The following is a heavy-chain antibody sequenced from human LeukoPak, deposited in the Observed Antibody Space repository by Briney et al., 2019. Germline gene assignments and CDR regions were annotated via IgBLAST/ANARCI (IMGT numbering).Heavy chain of an antibody. CDR3: ARGSRDYLAFACDI. V-gene: IGHV4-59*01. Sequence: PSETLSLTCTVSGDSFRSYYWSWIRQPPGKGLEWIGYVFYTGSTNYNPSLKSRVTMSVDTSKNQFSLKLSSVTAADTAVYYCARGSRDYLAFACDIWGQGTMVTVSS. CDR1: GDSFRSYY. CDR2: VFYTGST. J-gene: IGHJ3*02. D-gene: IGHD4-17*01.